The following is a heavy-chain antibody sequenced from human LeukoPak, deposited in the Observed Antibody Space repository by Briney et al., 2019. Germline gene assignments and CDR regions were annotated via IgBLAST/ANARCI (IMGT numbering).Heavy chain of an antibody. J-gene: IGHJ3*02. Sequence: GGSLRLSCAASGFTFSTYWMSWVRQAPGKGLEWVANIKQDGSEKYYVDSVKGRFTISRDNAKNSLYLQMNSLRAEDTAVYYCARDEVMWGYSYGFDAFDIWGQGTMVTVSS. CDR2: IKQDGSEK. CDR3: ARDEVMWGYSYGFDAFDI. CDR1: GFTFSTYW. V-gene: IGHV3-7*01. D-gene: IGHD5-18*01.